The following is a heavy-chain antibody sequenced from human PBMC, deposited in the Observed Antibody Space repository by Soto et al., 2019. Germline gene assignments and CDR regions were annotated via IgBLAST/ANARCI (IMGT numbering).Heavy chain of an antibody. CDR1: GFSLTTTSMG. V-gene: IGHV2-5*02. D-gene: IGHD4-17*01. CDR3: AHAGDYDLLSFDH. Sequence: QITLKESGPPLVRPAQTLTLTCAFSGFSLTTTSMGVAWIRQPPGKALDWLALIYWDDDQRYSPSLKDRLAISKDTSRSRVVLTIRNMNPEDTGTYFCAHAGDYDLLSFDHWGPGTLVTVSS. CDR2: IYWDDDQ. J-gene: IGHJ4*02.